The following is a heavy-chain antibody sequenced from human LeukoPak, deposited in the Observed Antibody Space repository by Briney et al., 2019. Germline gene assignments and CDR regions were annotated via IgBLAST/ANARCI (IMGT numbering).Heavy chain of an antibody. Sequence: GGSLRLSCAASGFTFSSYEMNWVRQARGKGLEWVSYISISGSTMYYADSVKGRFTLSRDNAKNSLYLQMNSLRVEDTAVYYCARAGRLTGSYYFDYWGQGTLVTVSS. CDR3: ARAGRLTGSYYFDY. CDR2: ISISGSTM. J-gene: IGHJ4*02. CDR1: GFTFSSYE. V-gene: IGHV3-48*03. D-gene: IGHD3-9*01.